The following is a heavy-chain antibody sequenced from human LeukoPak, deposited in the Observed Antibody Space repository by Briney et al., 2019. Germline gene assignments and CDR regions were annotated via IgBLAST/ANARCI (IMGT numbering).Heavy chain of an antibody. CDR3: ASSGENSDGWGFDH. V-gene: IGHV4-4*02. CDR1: ADSISSAYL. Sequence: SETLSLTCAVSADSISSAYLWAWVRQPPGKGLQWIGESHRSGSTNFNPSLRGRVTISLDKSKNQLSLTLTSVTAADTAVYFCASSGENSDGWGFDHWGQGTLVTVSS. CDR2: SHRSGST. J-gene: IGHJ4*02. D-gene: IGHD3-10*01.